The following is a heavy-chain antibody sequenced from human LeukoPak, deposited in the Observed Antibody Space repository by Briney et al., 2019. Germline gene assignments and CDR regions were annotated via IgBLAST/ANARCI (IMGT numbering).Heavy chain of an antibody. CDR2: ISGSTGST. Sequence: PGGSLRLSCAASGFTFSNYAMNWVRQAPGKGLEWVSLISGSTGSTYYADSVKGRFSISRDNSKNTIYLQMNSLRAEDTAVYYCARAEAAFGGVIDPFDYWGQGSLVTVSS. CDR1: GFTFSNYA. CDR3: ARAEAAFGGVIDPFDY. V-gene: IGHV3-23*01. D-gene: IGHD3-16*02. J-gene: IGHJ4*02.